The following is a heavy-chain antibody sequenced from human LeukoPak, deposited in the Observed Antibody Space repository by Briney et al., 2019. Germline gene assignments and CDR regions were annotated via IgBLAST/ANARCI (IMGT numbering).Heavy chain of an antibody. J-gene: IGHJ4*02. CDR2: ISSSSNYI. V-gene: IGHV3-21*01. CDR3: ARVGSSWYEDY. Sequence: GGSLRLSCAASGFTVSSNYMSWVRQAPGKGLEWVSSISSSSNYIYYAFSVKGRFTISRDNAKNSLYLQMNSLRAEDTAVYYCARVGSSWYEDYWGQGTLVTVSS. D-gene: IGHD6-13*01. CDR1: GFTVSSNY.